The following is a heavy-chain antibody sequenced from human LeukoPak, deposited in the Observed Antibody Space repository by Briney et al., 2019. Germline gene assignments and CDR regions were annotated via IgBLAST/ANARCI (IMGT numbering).Heavy chain of an antibody. J-gene: IGHJ4*02. CDR2: ISAYNGNT. CDR3: ARVSRFLEWSGGDY. Sequence: ASVKVSCKASRYTFTSYGISWVRQAPGQGLEWMGWISAYNGNTNYAQKLQGRVTMTTDTSTSTAYMELRSLRSDDTAVYYCARVSRFLEWSGGDYWGQGTLVTVSS. CDR1: RYTFTSYG. D-gene: IGHD3-3*01. V-gene: IGHV1-18*01.